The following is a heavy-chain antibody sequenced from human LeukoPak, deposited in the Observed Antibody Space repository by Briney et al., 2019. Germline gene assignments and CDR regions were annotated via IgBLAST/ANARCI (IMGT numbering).Heavy chain of an antibody. CDR3: ARDFTIFGVVIYYFDY. CDR1: GYTFTGYY. V-gene: IGHV1-2*02. CDR2: INPNSGGT. D-gene: IGHD3-3*01. Sequence: ASVKVSCKASGYTFTGYYMHWVRQAPGQGLEWMGWINPNSGGTNYAQKFQGRVTMTRDTSISTAYMELSRLRSDDTAVYYCARDFTIFGVVIYYFDYWGQGTLVTVSS. J-gene: IGHJ4*02.